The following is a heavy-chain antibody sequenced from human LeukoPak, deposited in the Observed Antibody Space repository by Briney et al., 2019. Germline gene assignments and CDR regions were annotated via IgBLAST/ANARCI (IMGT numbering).Heavy chain of an antibody. D-gene: IGHD1-26*01. CDR1: GDSISSSSYY. V-gene: IGHV4-39*07. Sequence: SETLSLTCTVSGDSISSSSYYWGWIRQPPGKGLEWIGSIYYSGSTYYNPSLKSRVTISVDTSKNQFSLKLSSVTAADTAVYYCARAAYVGWFDPWGQGTLVTVSS. CDR2: IYYSGST. J-gene: IGHJ5*02. CDR3: ARAAYVGWFDP.